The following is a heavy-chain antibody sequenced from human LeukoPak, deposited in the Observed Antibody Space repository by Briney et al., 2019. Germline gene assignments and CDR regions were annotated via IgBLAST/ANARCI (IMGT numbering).Heavy chain of an antibody. V-gene: IGHV4-61*09. D-gene: IGHD3-3*01. CDR3: ARAPYDFWNGYYDK. CDR2: VYTSGRT. CDR1: GDSIRGGSYY. Sequence: PSETLSLTCTVSGDSIRGGSYYWSWIRQSAGKGLEWIGHVYTSGRTNYNPSLKSRVTTSVETSKNQFSLKLSSVTAADTAVYYCARAPYDFWNGYYDKWGQGTLVTVSS. J-gene: IGHJ4*02.